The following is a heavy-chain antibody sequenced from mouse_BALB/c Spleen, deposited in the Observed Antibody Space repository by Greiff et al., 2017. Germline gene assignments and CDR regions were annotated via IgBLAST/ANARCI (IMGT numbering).Heavy chain of an antibody. J-gene: IGHJ4*01. D-gene: IGHD1-1*01. CDR3: ARDYYYGSSSYYAMDY. Sequence: EVQLQQSGPGLVKPSQSLSLTCSVTGYSITSGYYWNWIRQFPGNKLEWMGYISYDGSNNYNPSLKNRISITRDTSKNQFFLKLNSVTTEDAATYYCARDYYYGSSSYYAMDYWGQGTSVTVSS. CDR1: GYSITSGYY. CDR2: ISYDGSN. V-gene: IGHV3-6*02.